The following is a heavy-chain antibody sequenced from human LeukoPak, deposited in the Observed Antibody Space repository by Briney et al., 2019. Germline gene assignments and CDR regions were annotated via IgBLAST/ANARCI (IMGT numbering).Heavy chain of an antibody. D-gene: IGHD6-13*01. V-gene: IGHV1-8*01. Sequence: ASVTVSCKASGYTFTSYDINWVRQATGQGLEWMGWMNPNSGNTGYAQKFQGRVTMTRDTSISTAYMELSSLRSEDTAVYYCARGAFAAAGTRYYYGMDVWGQGTTVTVSS. J-gene: IGHJ6*01. CDR1: GYTFTSYD. CDR2: MNPNSGNT. CDR3: ARGAFAAAGTRYYYGMDV.